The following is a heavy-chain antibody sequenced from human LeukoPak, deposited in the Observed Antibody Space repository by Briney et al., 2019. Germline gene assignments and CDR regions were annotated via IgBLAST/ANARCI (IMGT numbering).Heavy chain of an antibody. CDR2: ISAYNGNT. Sequence: GASVKVSCKASGYTFTSYGISWVRQAPGQGLEWMGWISAYNGNTNYAQKLQGRVTMTTDTSTSTAYMELRSLRSDDTAVYYCARNHRSSGWYERFYYFDYWGQGTLVTVSS. D-gene: IGHD6-19*01. V-gene: IGHV1-18*01. J-gene: IGHJ4*02. CDR3: ARNHRSSGWYERFYYFDY. CDR1: GYTFTSYG.